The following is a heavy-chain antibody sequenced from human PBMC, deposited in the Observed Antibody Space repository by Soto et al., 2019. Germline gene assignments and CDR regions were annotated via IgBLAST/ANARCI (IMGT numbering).Heavy chain of an antibody. J-gene: IGHJ4*02. D-gene: IGHD3-10*01. V-gene: IGHV1-18*01. CDR1: RYTFTTYG. Sequence: ASVKVSCKASRYTFTTYGITWVRQAPGQGLEWMGWISANKGITNYAENFEGRVTMTTDTSTSTAYMELRSLKSDDTAVYYCATAKVRGFILLPYFDYWGQGTLVTVSS. CDR2: ISANKGIT. CDR3: ATAKVRGFILLPYFDY.